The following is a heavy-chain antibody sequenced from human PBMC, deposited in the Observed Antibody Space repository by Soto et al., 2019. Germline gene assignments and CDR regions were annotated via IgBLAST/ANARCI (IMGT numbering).Heavy chain of an antibody. V-gene: IGHV1-69*01. D-gene: IGHD1-26*01. J-gene: IGHJ5*02. CDR2: IIPVFGTA. CDR3: ARDRWGSYSFDP. Sequence: QVQLVQSGAEVKKPGSSVKVSCKASGGVFRNYAINWVRQAPGQGLEWMGGIIPVFGTADSPQKFQGRVTITADESTTTAYMELTSLKTEDTAVYFCARDRWGSYSFDPWGQGTLVTVAS. CDR1: GGVFRNYA.